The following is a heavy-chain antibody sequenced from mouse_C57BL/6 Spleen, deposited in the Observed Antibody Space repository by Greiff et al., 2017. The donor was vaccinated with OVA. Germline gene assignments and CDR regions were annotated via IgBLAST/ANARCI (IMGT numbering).Heavy chain of an antibody. Sequence: EVKLMESGGDLVKPGGSLKLSCAASGFTFSSYGMSWVRQTPDKRLEWVATISSGGSYTYYPDSVKGRFTISRDNAKNTLYLQMSSLKSEDTAMYYCARKHYDYDDGVYYAMDYWGQGTSVTVSS. CDR1: GFTFSSYG. V-gene: IGHV5-6*01. CDR2: ISSGGSYT. D-gene: IGHD2-4*01. CDR3: ARKHYDYDDGVYYAMDY. J-gene: IGHJ4*01.